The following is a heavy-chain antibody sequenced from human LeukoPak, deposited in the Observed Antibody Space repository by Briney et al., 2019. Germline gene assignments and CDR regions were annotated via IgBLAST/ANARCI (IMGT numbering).Heavy chain of an antibody. CDR1: GFTFSDYA. V-gene: IGHV3-23*01. CDR2: ISGSGLTT. Sequence: GGSLRLSCAASGFTFSDYAMSWVRQAPGKGLEFVSDISGSGLTTYYADSVKGRFTISRDNSKNTLYLQMDSLRAEDTAVYYCAKDARRTFGLSSGLYRGSYYFDYWGQGTLVTVSS. CDR3: AKDARRTFGLSSGLYRGSYYFDY. D-gene: IGHD6-19*01. J-gene: IGHJ4*02.